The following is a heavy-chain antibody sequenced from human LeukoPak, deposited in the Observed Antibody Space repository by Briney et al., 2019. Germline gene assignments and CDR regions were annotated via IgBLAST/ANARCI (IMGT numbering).Heavy chain of an antibody. CDR3: AKDIVVVPAPVGYFDL. J-gene: IGHJ2*01. CDR2: ISGSGGST. CDR1: GFTFSSYA. D-gene: IGHD2-2*01. V-gene: IGHV3-23*01. Sequence: GGSLRLSCAASGFTFSSYAMSWVRQAPGKGLEWVSGISGSGGSTYYADSVKGRFTISRDNSGNTEYLQMNSLRAEDTAVYYCAKDIVVVPAPVGYFDLWGRGTLVTVSS.